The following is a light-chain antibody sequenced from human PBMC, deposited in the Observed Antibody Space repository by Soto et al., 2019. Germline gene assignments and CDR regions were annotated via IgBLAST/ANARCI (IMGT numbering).Light chain of an antibody. CDR1: HDIARW. CDR3: QQVKGFPLT. CDR2: AAS. J-gene: IGKJ4*01. Sequence: GDIGGITCRASHDIARWLAWYQQQPGKAPRLLIYAASSLQSGVPTRFSGSGSGTDFTLTITNLQPEDSAVYYCQQVKGFPLTFCGGTKVDI. V-gene: IGKV1-12*01.